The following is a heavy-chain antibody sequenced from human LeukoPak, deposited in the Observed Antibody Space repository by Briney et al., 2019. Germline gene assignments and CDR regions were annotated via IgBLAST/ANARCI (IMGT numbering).Heavy chain of an antibody. CDR3: ASSPNVEMATMNY. CDR1: GYSFTSYW. Sequence: GESLKISCKGSGYSFTSYWIGWVRQMPGKGLEWMGMIYPGDSDTRYSPSFQGQVTISADKSISTAYLQWSSLKASDTAMYYCASSPNVEMATMNYWGQGTLVTVSS. D-gene: IGHD5-24*01. J-gene: IGHJ4*02. V-gene: IGHV5-51*01. CDR2: IYPGDSDT.